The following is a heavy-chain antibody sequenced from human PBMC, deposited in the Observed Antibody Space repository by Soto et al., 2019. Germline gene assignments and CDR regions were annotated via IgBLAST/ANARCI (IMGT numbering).Heavy chain of an antibody. Sequence: PSETLSLTCTVSGGSISRFYWSWIRQSPGKRPEWIGYIFYSGSTNYNPSLKSRVTMSVDTSKNQFSLKLSSVTAADAAVYYCARTTMSTVFDYWGQGTLVTV. D-gene: IGHD4-17*01. V-gene: IGHV4-59*01. CDR2: IFYSGST. CDR3: ARTTMSTVFDY. CDR1: GGSISRFY. J-gene: IGHJ4*02.